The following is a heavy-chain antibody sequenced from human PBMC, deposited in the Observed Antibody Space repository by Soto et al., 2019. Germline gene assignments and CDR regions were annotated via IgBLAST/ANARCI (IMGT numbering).Heavy chain of an antibody. D-gene: IGHD2-15*01. V-gene: IGHV4-59*01. CDR2: IYYSGST. CDR3: ASGGRAYCSGGSCYDLFDY. J-gene: IGHJ4*02. Sequence: PETLSLTCTVSGGSISSYFWSWIRQPPGKGLEWIVYIYYSGSTNYNPSLKSRVTMSVDTSKNQFSLKLSSVTAADTAVYYCASGGRAYCSGGSCYDLFDYWGQGTLVTVSS. CDR1: GGSISSYF.